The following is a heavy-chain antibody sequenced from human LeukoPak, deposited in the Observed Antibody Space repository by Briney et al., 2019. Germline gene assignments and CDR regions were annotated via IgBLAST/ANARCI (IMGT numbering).Heavy chain of an antibody. V-gene: IGHV1-8*01. CDR1: GYTFTSYD. CDR3: ASKGWFGEWNGEFGDY. D-gene: IGHD3-10*01. J-gene: IGHJ4*02. Sequence: ASVRVSCKASGYTFTSYDINWVRQATGQGLEWMGWMNPNSGNTGYAQKFQGRVTMTRNTSISTAYMELSSLRSEDTAVYYCASKGWFGEWNGEFGDYWGQGTLVTVSS. CDR2: MNPNSGNT.